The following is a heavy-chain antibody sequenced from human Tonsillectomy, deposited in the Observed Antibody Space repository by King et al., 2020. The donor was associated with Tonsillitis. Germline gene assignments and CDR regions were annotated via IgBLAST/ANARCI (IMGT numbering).Heavy chain of an antibody. CDR1: GGSISSYY. J-gene: IGHJ3*02. CDR3: ARDGAGTTVEGAFDI. Sequence: VQLQESGPGLVKPSETLSLTCTVSGGSISSYYWSWIRQPPGKGLEWIGYIYYSGSTNYNPSLKSRVTISVDTSKNQFSLKLSSVTAADTAVYYCARDGAGTTVEGAFDIWGQGTMVTVSS. V-gene: IGHV4-59*01. CDR2: IYYSGST. D-gene: IGHD1-1*01.